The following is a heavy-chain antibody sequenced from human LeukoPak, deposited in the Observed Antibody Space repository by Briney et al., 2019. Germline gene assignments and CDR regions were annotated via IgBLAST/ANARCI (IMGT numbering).Heavy chain of an antibody. Sequence: SETLSLTCTVSGGSISSSGYYWGWVRQPPGKELEWIGSIYYSGSSHYNPSLKSRVSMSRDTAKNQFSLKLSSVTAADTAVYYCARAGQRTYYDSSGYYSSNWFDPWGQGTLVTVSS. J-gene: IGHJ5*02. D-gene: IGHD3-22*01. CDR3: ARAGQRTYYDSSGYYSSNWFDP. CDR2: IYYSGSS. V-gene: IGHV4-39*07. CDR1: GGSISSSGYY.